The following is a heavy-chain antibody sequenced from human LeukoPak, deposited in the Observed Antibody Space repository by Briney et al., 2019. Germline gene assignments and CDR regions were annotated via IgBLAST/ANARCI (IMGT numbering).Heavy chain of an antibody. V-gene: IGHV1-18*01. D-gene: IGHD5-18*01. Sequence: ASVKVSCKASGYTFTSYGISWVRQAPGQGLEWMGWISAYNGNTNYAQKLQGRVTMTTDTSTSTAYMELRSLRAEDTAVYYCAKDQGRTAMVTTFDYWGQGTLVTVSS. J-gene: IGHJ4*02. CDR2: ISAYNGNT. CDR3: AKDQGRTAMVTTFDY. CDR1: GYTFTSYG.